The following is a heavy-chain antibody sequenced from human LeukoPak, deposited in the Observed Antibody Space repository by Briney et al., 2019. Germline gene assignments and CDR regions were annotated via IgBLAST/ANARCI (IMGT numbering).Heavy chain of an antibody. J-gene: IGHJ5*02. CDR2: ISSSGSTI. D-gene: IGHD3-10*01. V-gene: IGHV3-11*01. Sequence: GGSLRLSCAASGFTFSDYYMSWIRQAPGKGLEWVSYISSSGSTIYYADSVKGRFTISRDNAKNSLYLQMNSLRAEDTAVYYCARTFIRITMVRGVPPPWFDPWGQGTLVTVSS. CDR1: GFTFSDYY. CDR3: ARTFIRITMVRGVPPPWFDP.